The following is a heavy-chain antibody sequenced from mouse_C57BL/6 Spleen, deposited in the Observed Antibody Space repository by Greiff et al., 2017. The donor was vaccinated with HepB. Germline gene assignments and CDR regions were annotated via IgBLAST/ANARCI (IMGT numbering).Heavy chain of an antibody. J-gene: IGHJ2*01. CDR3: ARGAPSQGGYFDY. CDR1: GYSITSGYD. CDR2: ISYSGST. V-gene: IGHV3-1*01. Sequence: VQLQQSGPGMVKPSQSLSLTCTVTGYSITSGYDWHWIRHFPGNKLEWMGYISYSGSTNYNPSLKSRISITHDTSKNHFFLKLNSVTTEDTATYYCARGAPSQGGYFDYWGQGTTLTVSS.